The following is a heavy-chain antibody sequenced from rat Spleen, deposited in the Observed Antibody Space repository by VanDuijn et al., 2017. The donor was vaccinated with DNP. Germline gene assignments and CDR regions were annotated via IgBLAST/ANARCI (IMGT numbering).Heavy chain of an antibody. Sequence: EVQLVETGGGLVQPGRSLKLSCVASGFTFSTYWMFWVRQAPAKGLEWVTSITPSGNSAFYRDSVKGRFTVSRDNANSSLSLQMDNLRSEDTAAYYCARHGVFYGLTFAYWGQGTLVTVSS. J-gene: IGHJ3*01. CDR1: GFTFSTYW. CDR2: ITPSGNSA. V-gene: IGHV5-25*01. CDR3: ARHGVFYGLTFAY. D-gene: IGHD1-6*01.